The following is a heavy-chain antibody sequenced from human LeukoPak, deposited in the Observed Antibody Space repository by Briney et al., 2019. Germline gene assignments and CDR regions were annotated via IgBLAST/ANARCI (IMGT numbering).Heavy chain of an antibody. CDR3: ARLTPPATYFDY. CDR1: GGSISSSNW. D-gene: IGHD5-24*01. J-gene: IGHJ4*02. CDR2: IYHSGST. V-gene: IGHV4-4*02. Sequence: PSGTLSLTCAVSGGSISSSNWWSWVRQPPGKGLEWIGEIYHSGSTNYNPSLKRRVPISVDKSKNQFSLKLSSVTAADTAVYYCARLTPPATYFDYWGQGTLVTVSS.